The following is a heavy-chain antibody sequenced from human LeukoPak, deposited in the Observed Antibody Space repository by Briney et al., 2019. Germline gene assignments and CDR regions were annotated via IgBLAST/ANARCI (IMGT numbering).Heavy chain of an antibody. CDR1: GGSISSYY. D-gene: IGHD3-10*01. CDR3: ASMVRGGFDY. CDR2: IYYGGST. Sequence: SETLSLTCTVSGGSISSYYWSWIRQPPGKGLEWIGYIYYGGSTYYNPSLKSRVTISVDTSKNQFSLKLSSVTAADTAVYYCASMVRGGFDYWGQGTLVTVPS. V-gene: IGHV4-59*06. J-gene: IGHJ4*02.